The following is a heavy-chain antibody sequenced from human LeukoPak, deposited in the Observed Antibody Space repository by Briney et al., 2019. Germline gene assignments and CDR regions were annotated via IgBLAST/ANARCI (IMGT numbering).Heavy chain of an antibody. CDR2: IYYSGST. J-gene: IGHJ4*02. CDR1: GGSISSYY. CDR3: ARHKQDYGDYGEVDY. Sequence: SETLSLTCTVSGGSISSYYWSWIRQPPGKGLEWIGYIYYSGSTYYNPSLKSRVTISVDTSKNQFSLKLSSVTAADTAVYYCARHKQDYGDYGEVDYWGQGTLVTVSS. D-gene: IGHD4-17*01. V-gene: IGHV4-59*04.